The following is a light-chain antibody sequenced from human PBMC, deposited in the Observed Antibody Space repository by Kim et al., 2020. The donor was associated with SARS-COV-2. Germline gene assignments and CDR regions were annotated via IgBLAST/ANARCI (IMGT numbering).Light chain of an antibody. Sequence: SYELTQPPSVSVSPGQTASITCSGDKLGDKYACWYQQKTGQSPVLVIYQDSKRPSGIPERFSGSNSGNTATLTISGTQAMDEADYYCQAWESSIVVFGGG. CDR1: KLGDKY. CDR3: QAWESSIVV. J-gene: IGLJ2*01. V-gene: IGLV3-1*01. CDR2: QDS.